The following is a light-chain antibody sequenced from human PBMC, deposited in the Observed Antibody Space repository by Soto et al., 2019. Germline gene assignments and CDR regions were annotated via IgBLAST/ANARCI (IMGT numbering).Light chain of an antibody. Sequence: DIKFNLSLSFLSASVGDRVTITCRASQGISSYLAWYQQKPGKAPKLLIYAASTLQSGVPSRFSGSGSGTEFTLTISSLQPEDFATYYCQQLNSFPITFGQGTLLEIK. V-gene: IGKV1-9*01. CDR2: AAS. J-gene: IGKJ5*01. CDR3: QQLNSFPIT. CDR1: QGISSY.